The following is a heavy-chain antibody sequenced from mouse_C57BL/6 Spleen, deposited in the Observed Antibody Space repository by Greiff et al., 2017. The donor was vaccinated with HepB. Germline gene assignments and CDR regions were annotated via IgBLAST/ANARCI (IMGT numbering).Heavy chain of an antibody. V-gene: IGHV5-17*01. J-gene: IGHJ4*01. CDR2: ISSGSSTI. Sequence: EVQLQESGGGLVKPGGSLKLSCAASGFTFSDYGMHWVRQAPEKGLEWVAYISSGSSTIYYADTVKGRFTISRDNAKNTLFLQMTSLRSEDTAMYYCARHDGYFYAMDYWGQGTSVTVSS. D-gene: IGHD2-3*01. CDR1: GFTFSDYG. CDR3: ARHDGYFYAMDY.